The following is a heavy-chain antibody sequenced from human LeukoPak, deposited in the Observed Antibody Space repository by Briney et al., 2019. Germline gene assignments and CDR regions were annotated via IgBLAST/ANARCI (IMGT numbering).Heavy chain of an antibody. Sequence: SETLSLTCAVYGGSFSGYYWSWIRQPPGKGLEWIGEINHSGSTNYNPSLKSRVTISVDTSKNQFSLKLSSVTAADTAVYYCARGDGSSWYLDSWGQGTLVTVSS. CDR1: GGSFSGYY. V-gene: IGHV4-34*01. J-gene: IGHJ4*02. D-gene: IGHD6-13*01. CDR2: INHSGST. CDR3: ARGDGSSWYLDS.